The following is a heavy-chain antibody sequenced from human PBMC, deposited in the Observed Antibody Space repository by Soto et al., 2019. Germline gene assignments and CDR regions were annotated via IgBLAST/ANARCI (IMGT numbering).Heavy chain of an antibody. J-gene: IGHJ4*02. V-gene: IGHV3-23*01. CDR1: GFTFSSYA. CDR2: ISGRGGST. D-gene: IGHD2-15*01. Sequence: GSLRLSCTASGFTFSSYAMDWVRQAPGKGLEWVSAISGRGGSTFYADSMKGRFTTSRDNSKNTLYLQMNSLRAEDTAIYYCAKDTREVAATSIFDYWGQGTLVTVSS. CDR3: AKDTREVAATSIFDY.